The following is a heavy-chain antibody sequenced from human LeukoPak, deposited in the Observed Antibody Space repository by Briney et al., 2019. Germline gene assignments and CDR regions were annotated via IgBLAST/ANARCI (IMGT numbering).Heavy chain of an antibody. CDR1: GGSISSYY. CDR2: IYTSGST. J-gene: IGHJ3*02. CDR3: ARAEGYCSSTSCMAFDI. Sequence: PETLSLTCTVSGGSISSYYWSWIRQPAGKGLEWIGRIYTSGSTNYNPSLKSRVTMSVDTSKNQFSLKLSSVTAADTAVYYCARAEGYCSSTSCMAFDIWGQGTMVTVSS. V-gene: IGHV4-4*07. D-gene: IGHD2-2*01.